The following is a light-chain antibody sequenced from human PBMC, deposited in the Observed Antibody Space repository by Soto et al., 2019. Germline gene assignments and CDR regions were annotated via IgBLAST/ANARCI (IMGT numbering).Light chain of an antibody. V-gene: IGKV2-28*01. CDR3: QQYNSYPGT. Sequence: DIVLTQSPLALPVTPGEPTSISCRSSQSLLHINGYNYLDWYLQKPGQSPQLLIYLASNRASGVPDRFSGSGSGTEFTLTITNLQPDDFAIYYCQQYNSYPGTFGQGTRLEIK. CDR1: QSLLHINGYNY. CDR2: LAS. J-gene: IGKJ5*01.